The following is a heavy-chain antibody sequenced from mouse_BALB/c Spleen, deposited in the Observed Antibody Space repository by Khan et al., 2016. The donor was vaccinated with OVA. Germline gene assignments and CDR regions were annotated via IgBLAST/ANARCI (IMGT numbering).Heavy chain of an antibody. J-gene: IGHJ3*01. CDR2: IISSGYT. CDR1: GDSISSGY. CDR3: ARSTYRYAFAH. D-gene: IGHD2-14*01. Sequence: EVQLQESGPSLVQPSQTLSLTCSVTGDSISSGYWSWIRKFPGNKLEYMGYIISSGYTYYNPSLKSRISITRHTSKNQYYLQLNSVTTEDTATYYCARSTYRYAFAHWGQGTMVTVSA. V-gene: IGHV3-8*02.